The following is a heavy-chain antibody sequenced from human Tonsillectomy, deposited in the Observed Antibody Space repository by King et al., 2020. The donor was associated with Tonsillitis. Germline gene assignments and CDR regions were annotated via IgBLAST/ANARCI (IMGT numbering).Heavy chain of an antibody. CDR3: AREISGSPSYGSAFDI. CDR1: GASISSGGHY. J-gene: IGHJ3*02. V-gene: IGHV4-61*02. CDR2: VYTSGSS. D-gene: IGHD1-26*01. Sequence: LQLQESGPGLVKPSQTLSLTCTVSGASISSGGHYWSWIRQSAGKEVEWLGRVYTSGSSNYNPSLNSRVTMLVDPSRNQVSLILSSVTAADTAVYYCAREISGSPSYGSAFDIWGQGTMVTVTP.